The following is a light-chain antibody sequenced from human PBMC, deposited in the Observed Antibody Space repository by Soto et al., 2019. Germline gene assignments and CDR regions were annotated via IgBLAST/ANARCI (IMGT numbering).Light chain of an antibody. V-gene: IGKV1-5*03. J-gene: IGKJ2*01. Sequence: DIQMTQSPSTLSASVGDRVTITCRASQSFGRWLAWYQQKPGKAPELLIYKTSTLERGVPSRFSGSGSGTEFTLTISSLQPDDFATYYCQEYKNAPGYNFGQGTRLEIK. CDR1: QSFGRW. CDR3: QEYKNAPGYN. CDR2: KTS.